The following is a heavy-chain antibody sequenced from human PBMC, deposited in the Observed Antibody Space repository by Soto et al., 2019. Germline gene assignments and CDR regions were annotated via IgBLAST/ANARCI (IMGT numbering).Heavy chain of an antibody. CDR3: ARGPDRSGFYLFDY. J-gene: IGHJ4*02. Sequence: SVKVCYKTCGGPFSNQAISLVRQAPGQGPEWMGGIIPLSGTTNYVQKFQGRVTITADESMTTAYMELSNLRYEDTAVYYCARGPDRSGFYLFDYWGQGTMFTVSS. V-gene: IGHV1-69*13. CDR1: GGPFSNQA. D-gene: IGHD3-22*01. CDR2: IIPLSGTT.